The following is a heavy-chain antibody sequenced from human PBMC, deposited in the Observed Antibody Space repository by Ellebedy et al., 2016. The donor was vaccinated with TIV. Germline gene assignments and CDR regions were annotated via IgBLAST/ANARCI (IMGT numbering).Heavy chain of an antibody. CDR2: VYYSGLT. CDR3: ARLRLVWGAFDI. Sequence: SETLSLTCSVSGGSISSSSYYWAWIRQPPGRGLEWIGSVYYSGLTYHDPSLEGRVDISGDTSKDRFSLTLTAVTAGDTAMYYCARLRLVWGAFDIWGQGTMVTVSS. D-gene: IGHD6-19*01. V-gene: IGHV4-39*01. CDR1: GGSISSSSYY. J-gene: IGHJ3*02.